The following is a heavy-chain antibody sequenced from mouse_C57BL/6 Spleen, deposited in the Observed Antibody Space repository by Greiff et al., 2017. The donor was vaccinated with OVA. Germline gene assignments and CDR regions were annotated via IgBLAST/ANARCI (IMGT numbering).Heavy chain of an antibody. V-gene: IGHV1-4*01. CDR3: ARRGGITTVVPYYFDY. CDR1: GYTFTSYT. CDR2: INPSSGYT. Sequence: VQLQQSGADLVRPGASVKMSCKASGYTFTSYTMHWVKQRPGQGLEWIGYINPSSGYTKYNQKFKDKATLTADKSSSTAYMQLSSLTSEDSAVYYCARRGGITTVVPYYFDYWGQGTTLTVSS. D-gene: IGHD1-1*01. J-gene: IGHJ2*01.